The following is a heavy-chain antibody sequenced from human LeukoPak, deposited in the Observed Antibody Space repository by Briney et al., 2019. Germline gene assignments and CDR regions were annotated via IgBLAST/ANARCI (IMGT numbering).Heavy chain of an antibody. D-gene: IGHD1-26*01. J-gene: IGHJ3*02. V-gene: IGHV1-8*03. CDR3: ARDYSGSYYKAFDI. Sequence: ASVKVSCKASGYTFTSYDINWVRQATGQGLEWMGWMNPNSGNTGYAQKFQGRVTITRNTSISTAYMELSSLRSEDTAVYYCARDYSGSYYKAFDIWGQGTMDTVSS. CDR1: GYTFTSYD. CDR2: MNPNSGNT.